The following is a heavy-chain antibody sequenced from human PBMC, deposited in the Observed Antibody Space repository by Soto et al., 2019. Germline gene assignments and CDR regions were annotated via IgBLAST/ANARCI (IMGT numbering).Heavy chain of an antibody. CDR2: INPNSGGT. Sequence: GASVKVSCKASGYTFTGYYMHWVRQAPGQGREWMGWINPNSGGTNYAQKFQGWVTMTRDTSISTAYMELSRLRSDDTAVYYCARDHRSKDPSYYYDSRGYGMDVWGQGTTVTVSS. D-gene: IGHD3-22*01. CDR3: ARDHRSKDPSYYYDSRGYGMDV. J-gene: IGHJ6*02. CDR1: GYTFTGYY. V-gene: IGHV1-2*04.